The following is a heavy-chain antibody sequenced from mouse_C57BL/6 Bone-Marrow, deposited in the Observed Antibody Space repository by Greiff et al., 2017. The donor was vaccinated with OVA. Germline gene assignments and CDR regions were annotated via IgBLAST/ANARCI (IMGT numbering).Heavy chain of an antibody. Sequence: VQLQQSGPELVKPGASVKISCKASGYTFTDYYMNWVKQSHGKSLEWIGDINPNNGGTSYNQKFKGKATLTVDKSSSTAYMELRSLTSEDSAVYYCARLRETGYYFDYWGQGTTLTVSS. J-gene: IGHJ2*01. V-gene: IGHV1-26*01. CDR3: ARLRETGYYFDY. CDR2: INPNNGGT. D-gene: IGHD4-1*01. CDR1: GYTFTDYY.